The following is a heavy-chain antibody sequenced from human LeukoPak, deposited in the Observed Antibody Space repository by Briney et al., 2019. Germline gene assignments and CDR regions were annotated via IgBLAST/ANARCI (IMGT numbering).Heavy chain of an antibody. J-gene: IGHJ4*02. CDR3: AKDQIRAFGSLDY. CDR2: ISWNSGSI. V-gene: IGHV3-9*01. CDR1: GFTFDDYA. D-gene: IGHD3-10*01. Sequence: GRSLRLSCAASGFTFDDYAMHWVRQAPGKGLEWVSGISWNSGSIGYADSVKGRFTISRDNAKNSLYLQMNSLRAEDTALYYCAKDQIRAFGSLDYWGQGTLVTVSS.